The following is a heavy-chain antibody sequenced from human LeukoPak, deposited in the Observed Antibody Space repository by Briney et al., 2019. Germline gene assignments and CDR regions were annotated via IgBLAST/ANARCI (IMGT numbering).Heavy chain of an antibody. CDR1: GYTLTELS. CDR3: ATWGKGWDPLFDY. CDR2: FDPEDDET. D-gene: IGHD6-19*01. Sequence: ASVKVSCNASGYTLTELSMHWVRQAPGKGLEWMGGFDPEDDETVSAQKFQGRVTMTEDTSTDTAYMELSSLRSDDTAVYYCATWGKGWDPLFDYWGQGTLVIVSS. V-gene: IGHV1-24*01. J-gene: IGHJ4*02.